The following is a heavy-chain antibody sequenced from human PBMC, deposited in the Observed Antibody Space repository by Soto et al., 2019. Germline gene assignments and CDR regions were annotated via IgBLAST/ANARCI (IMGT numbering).Heavy chain of an antibody. CDR2: IYWDDDK. Sequence: QITLKESGPTLVKPTQTLTLTCTFSGFSLSTSGVGVGWIRQPPGKALEWLALIYWDDDKRYSPSLKSRLTITKDPSKNQVVLTMTNMDPVDTATYYCAHALEPYNWNAIDYWGQGTLVTVSS. J-gene: IGHJ4*02. CDR1: GFSLSTSGVG. D-gene: IGHD1-1*01. V-gene: IGHV2-5*02. CDR3: AHALEPYNWNAIDY.